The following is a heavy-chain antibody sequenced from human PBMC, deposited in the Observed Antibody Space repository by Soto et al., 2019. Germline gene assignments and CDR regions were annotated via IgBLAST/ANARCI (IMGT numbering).Heavy chain of an antibody. CDR2: IWYDGKNE. CDR1: GFTFSHYA. V-gene: IGHV3-33*03. CDR3: AIIGLGGGGGPFDH. Sequence: QVQLVESGGTVVQPGRSLTLSCAASGFTFSHYAMHWVRQAPGKGLEWVAVIWYDGKNEYYADSVKGRFKVSRDNPKNTVFLHMNSRSAEDTALYYGAIIGLGGGGGPFDHWGQGTLVTVSS. J-gene: IGHJ4*02. D-gene: IGHD3-16*01.